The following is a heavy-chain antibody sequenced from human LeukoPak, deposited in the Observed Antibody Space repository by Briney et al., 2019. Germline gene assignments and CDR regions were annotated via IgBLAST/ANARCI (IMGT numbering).Heavy chain of an antibody. CDR2: ISSDGGST. J-gene: IGHJ4*02. CDR3: VKGRYTTAADY. D-gene: IGHD2-2*02. V-gene: IGHV3-64D*06. Sequence: GGSLRLSCSASGFTFSRYAMHWVRQAPGKGLEYVSLISSDGGSTYYADSVKGRFTISRDNSKNTLYLQMSSLRAEDTAVYYCVKGRYTTAADYWGQGTLVTVSS. CDR1: GFTFSRYA.